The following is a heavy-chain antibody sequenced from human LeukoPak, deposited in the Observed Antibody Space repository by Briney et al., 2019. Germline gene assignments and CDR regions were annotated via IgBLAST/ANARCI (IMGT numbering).Heavy chain of an antibody. J-gene: IGHJ6*03. D-gene: IGHD3-10*01. CDR1: GYTFTGYY. V-gene: IGHV1-8*02. CDR3: ARDLYDSGSYYYYYYMDV. Sequence: ASVKVSCKASGYTFTGYYMHWVRQAPGQGLEWMGWMNPNSGNTGYAQKFQGRITMTRNTSISTAYMELNSLRSEDTAVYYCARDLYDSGSYYYYYYMDVWGKGTTVTISS. CDR2: MNPNSGNT.